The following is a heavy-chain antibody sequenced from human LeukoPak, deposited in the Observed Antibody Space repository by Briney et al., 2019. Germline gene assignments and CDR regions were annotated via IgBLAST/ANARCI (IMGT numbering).Heavy chain of an antibody. CDR3: ARGYQEDFWMLDY. CDR2: ISSSGSTI. V-gene: IGHV3-11*01. D-gene: IGHD3-3*01. Sequence: GGSLRLSCVASGFTFGKYWMSWIRQAPGKGLEWVSYISSSGSTIYYADSVKGRFTISRDNAKNSLYLQMNSLRAEDTAVYYCARGYQEDFWMLDYWGQGTLVTVSS. CDR1: GFTFGKYW. J-gene: IGHJ4*02.